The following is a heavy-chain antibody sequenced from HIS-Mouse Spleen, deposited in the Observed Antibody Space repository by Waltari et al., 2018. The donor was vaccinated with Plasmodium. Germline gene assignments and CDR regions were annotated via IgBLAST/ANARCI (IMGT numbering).Heavy chain of an antibody. V-gene: IGHV1-2*07. CDR1: GYTFTGYF. J-gene: IGHJ3*02. CDR2: INPNRGGT. CDR3: ARDPKQLGSAFDI. D-gene: IGHD7-27*01. Sequence: QVQLVQSGAEVKKPGASVKVSCKASGYTFTGYFMHWVRQAPGQGLEWMGWINPNRGGTNYAHRFQVRVTMTRDTSISTAYMELSRLRSDDTAVYYCARDPKQLGSAFDIWGQGTMVTVSS.